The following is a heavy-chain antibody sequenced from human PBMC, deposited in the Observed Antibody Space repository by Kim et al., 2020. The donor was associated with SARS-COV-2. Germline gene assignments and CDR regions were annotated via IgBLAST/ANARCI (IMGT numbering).Heavy chain of an antibody. CDR2: IYYSGST. Sequence: SETLSLTCTVSGGSISSGGYYWSWIRQHPGKGLEWIGYIYYSGSTYYNPSLKSRVTISVDTSKNQFSLKLSSVTAADTAVYYCARDGRSMVRGGNRDYYYDYYMDVWGKGTTVTVSS. D-gene: IGHD3-10*01. CDR1: GGSISSGGYY. J-gene: IGHJ6*03. CDR3: ARDGRSMVRGGNRDYYYDYYMDV. V-gene: IGHV4-31*03.